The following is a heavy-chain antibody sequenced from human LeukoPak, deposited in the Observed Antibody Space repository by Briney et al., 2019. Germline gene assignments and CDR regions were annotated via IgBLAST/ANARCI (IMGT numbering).Heavy chain of an antibody. CDR3: ATYSSLNRREFQF. Sequence: PGGSLRLSCAASGFTVSSNYMSWVRQAPGKGLEWVSVIYSGGTIYYADSVKGRFTISRDNAKNSLYLQMNSLRAEDTAVYYCATYSSLNRREFQFWGQGTLLTVSS. D-gene: IGHD3-22*01. V-gene: IGHV3-66*01. CDR2: IYSGGTI. J-gene: IGHJ1*01. CDR1: GFTVSSNY.